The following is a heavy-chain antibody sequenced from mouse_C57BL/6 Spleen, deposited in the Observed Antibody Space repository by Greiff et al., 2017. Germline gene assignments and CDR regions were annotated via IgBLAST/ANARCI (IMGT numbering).Heavy chain of an antibody. V-gene: IGHV1-80*01. CDR2: IYPGDGDT. Sequence: VQLQQSGAELVKPGASVKISCKASGYAFSSYWMNWVKQRPGKGLEWIGQIYPGDGDTNYNGKFKGKATLTADKSSSTAYMQLSSLTSEDSAVYFGARFDYDRTLFDYWGQGTTLTVSS. CDR1: GYAFSSYW. J-gene: IGHJ2*01. D-gene: IGHD2-4*01. CDR3: ARFDYDRTLFDY.